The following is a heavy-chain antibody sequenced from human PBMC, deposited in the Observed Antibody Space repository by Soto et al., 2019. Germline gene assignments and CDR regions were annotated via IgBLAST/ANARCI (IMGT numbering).Heavy chain of an antibody. CDR2: INHSGST. D-gene: IGHD4-4*01. CDR3: ARGLTTVTNTAYNWFEP. Sequence: KVLEWIGEINHSGSTNYNPSLKSRVTISVDTSKNQFSLKLSSVTAADTAVYYCARGLTTVTNTAYNWFEPWGQGTLVLVFS. V-gene: IGHV4-34*01. J-gene: IGHJ5*02.